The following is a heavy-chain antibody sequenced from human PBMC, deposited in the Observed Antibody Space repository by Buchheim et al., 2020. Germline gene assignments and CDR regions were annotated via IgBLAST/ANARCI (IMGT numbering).Heavy chain of an antibody. CDR1: GFSLSTSGVG. V-gene: IGHV2-5*02. CDR2: IYWDDDK. Sequence: QITLKESGPTLVKPTQTLTLTCTFSGFSLSTSGVGVGWIRQPPGKALEWLALIYWDDDKRYSPSLKSRLTITKDTSKNQVFLTMTNMDPVDTATYYCAHRRGADYYDSSGYYPGRFDPWGQGTL. J-gene: IGHJ5*02. CDR3: AHRRGADYYDSSGYYPGRFDP. D-gene: IGHD3-22*01.